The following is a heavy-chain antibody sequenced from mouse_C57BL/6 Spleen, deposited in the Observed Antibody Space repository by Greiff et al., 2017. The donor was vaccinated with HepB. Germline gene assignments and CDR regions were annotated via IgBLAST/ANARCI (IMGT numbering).Heavy chain of an antibody. J-gene: IGHJ4*01. D-gene: IGHD1-1*01. CDR2: INPNNGGT. Sequence: VQLKESGPELVKPGASVKMSCKASGYTFTDYNMHWVKQSHGKSLEWIGYINPNNGGTSYNQKFKGKATLTVNKSSSTAYMELRSLTSEDSAVYYCAREITTVVGTGAMDYWGQGTSVTVSS. CDR1: GYTFTDYN. V-gene: IGHV1-22*01. CDR3: AREITTVVGTGAMDY.